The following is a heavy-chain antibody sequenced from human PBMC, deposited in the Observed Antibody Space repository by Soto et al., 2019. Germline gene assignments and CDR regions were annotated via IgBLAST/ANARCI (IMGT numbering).Heavy chain of an antibody. V-gene: IGHV4-30-2*01. J-gene: IGHJ5*02. CDR3: ARGLGP. D-gene: IGHD3-10*01. Sequence: QLQLQESGSGLVKPSQTLSLTCAGSGGSMSSGGYFWSWIRQPPGKGLEWIGYIYHSGSTYYNPSLKSRVTISVDRSKNQFSLKLSSVTAADTAVYYCARGLGPWGQGTLVTVSS. CDR2: IYHSGST. CDR1: GGSMSSGGYF.